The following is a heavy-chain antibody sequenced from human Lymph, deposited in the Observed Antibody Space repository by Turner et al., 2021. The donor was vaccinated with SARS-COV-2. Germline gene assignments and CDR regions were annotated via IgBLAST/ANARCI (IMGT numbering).Heavy chain of an antibody. D-gene: IGHD1-26*01. Sequence: QVQLVESGGGVVQPGRSLSLSCAASGFTFSSHGMHWVRQAPGKGLEWVAVIWYDGSNKYHADSVKGRFTISRDNSKNTLYLQMNSLRAEDTAVYYCAREGVVGATSGLDYWGQGTLVTVSS. CDR2: IWYDGSNK. V-gene: IGHV3-33*01. J-gene: IGHJ4*02. CDR1: GFTFSSHG. CDR3: AREGVVGATSGLDY.